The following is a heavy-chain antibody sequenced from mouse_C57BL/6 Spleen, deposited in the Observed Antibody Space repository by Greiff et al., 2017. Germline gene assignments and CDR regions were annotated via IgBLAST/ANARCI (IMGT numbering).Heavy chain of an antibody. D-gene: IGHD3-2*02. CDR1: GFNINNTY. J-gene: IGHJ3*01. V-gene: IGHV14-3*01. CDR3: ARRESGYWFAY. CDR2: IDPTSGNT. Sequence: EVQLQQSVAELVRPGASVKLSCKASGFNINNTYMHWVKQRPEPGLEWIGRIDPTSGNTKYAPKFQGKATLTADTSSTTAYLQLSSLTSEATAIYYCARRESGYWFAYWGQGTLVTVSA.